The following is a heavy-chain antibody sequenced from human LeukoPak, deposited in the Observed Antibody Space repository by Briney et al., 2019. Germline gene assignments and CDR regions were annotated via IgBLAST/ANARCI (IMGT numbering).Heavy chain of an antibody. J-gene: IGHJ5*02. CDR2: INSDGSST. Sequence: PGGSLRLSCAASGFTFSSYWMHWVRQAPGKGLVWVSRINSDGSSTSYADSVKGRFTISRDNAKITLYLQMNSLRAEDTAVYYCARSQTIAVADWFDPWGQGTLVTVSS. CDR3: ARSQTIAVADWFDP. CDR1: GFTFSSYW. V-gene: IGHV3-74*01. D-gene: IGHD6-19*01.